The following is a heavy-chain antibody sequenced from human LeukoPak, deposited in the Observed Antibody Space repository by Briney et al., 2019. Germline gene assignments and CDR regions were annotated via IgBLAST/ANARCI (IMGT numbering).Heavy chain of an antibody. D-gene: IGHD1-26*01. V-gene: IGHV1-18*01. CDR2: ISAYNGNT. J-gene: IGHJ4*02. CDR1: GYTFTSYG. Sequence: ASVTVSCKASGYTFTSYGISWVGQAPGQGLEWMGWISAYNGNTNYAQKLQGRVTMTTDTSTSTAYMELRSLRSDDTAVYYCARSREGARYDYWGQGTLVTVSS. CDR3: ARSREGARYDY.